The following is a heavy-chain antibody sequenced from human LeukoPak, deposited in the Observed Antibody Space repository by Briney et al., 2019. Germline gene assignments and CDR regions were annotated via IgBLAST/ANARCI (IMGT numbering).Heavy chain of an antibody. Sequence: GASVKVSCKASGGTFSSYAISWVRQAPGQGLEWMGGIIPIFGTANYAQKFQGRVTITADKSTSTAYMELSSLRSEDTAVYYCARDNCSSTSCYWDLGYYYYYMDVWGKGTTVTVSS. CDR1: GGTFSSYA. J-gene: IGHJ6*03. CDR3: ARDNCSSTSCYWDLGYYYYYMDV. CDR2: IIPIFGTA. D-gene: IGHD2-2*01. V-gene: IGHV1-69*06.